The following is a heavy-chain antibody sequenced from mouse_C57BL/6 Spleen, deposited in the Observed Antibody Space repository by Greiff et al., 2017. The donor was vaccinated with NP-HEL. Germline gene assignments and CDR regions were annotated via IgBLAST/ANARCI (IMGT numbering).Heavy chain of an antibody. CDR3: AREENYYVSDFSFMDY. CDR2: IHPNSGST. V-gene: IGHV1-64*01. D-gene: IGHD1-1*01. Sequence: QVQLQQPGAELVKPGASVKLSCKASGYTFTSYWMHWVKQRPGQGLEWLGMIHPNSGSTNYNEKFKSKATLTVDTSSSTAYMQLSSLTSEDSAVYYCAREENYYVSDFSFMDYWGQGASVTVSS. J-gene: IGHJ4*01. CDR1: GYTFTSYW.